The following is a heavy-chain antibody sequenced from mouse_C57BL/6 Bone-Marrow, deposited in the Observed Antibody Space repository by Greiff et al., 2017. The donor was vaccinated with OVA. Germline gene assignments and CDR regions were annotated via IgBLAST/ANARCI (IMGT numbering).Heavy chain of an antibody. J-gene: IGHJ3*01. V-gene: IGHV1-55*01. Sequence: VQLQQPGAELVKPGASVKMSCKASGYTFTSYWITWVKQRPGQGLEWIGDIYPGSGSTNYNEKFKSKATLTVDTSSSTAYMQLSSLTSEDPAVYYCARRARQLRLTWFAYWGQGTLVTVSA. CDR1: GYTFTSYW. D-gene: IGHD3-2*02. CDR2: IYPGSGST. CDR3: ARRARQLRLTWFAY.